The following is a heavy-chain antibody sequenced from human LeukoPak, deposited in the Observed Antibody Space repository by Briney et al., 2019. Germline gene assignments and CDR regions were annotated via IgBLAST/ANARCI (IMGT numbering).Heavy chain of an antibody. J-gene: IGHJ4*02. CDR3: AREIERWELPQNYFDY. CDR1: GFTFSSYW. Sequence: PGGSLRLSCAASGFTFSSYWMSWVRQAPGKGLEWVANIKQDGSEKYYVDSVKGRFTISRDNAKNSLYLQMNSLRAEDTAVYYCAREIERWELPQNYFDYWGQGTLVTVSS. D-gene: IGHD1-26*01. V-gene: IGHV3-7*01. CDR2: IKQDGSEK.